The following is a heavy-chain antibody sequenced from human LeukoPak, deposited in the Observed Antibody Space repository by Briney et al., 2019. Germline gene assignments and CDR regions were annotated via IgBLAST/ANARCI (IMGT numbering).Heavy chain of an antibody. CDR2: IYYSGST. CDR3: ARGGSIPTSFDY. D-gene: IGHD3-16*01. V-gene: IGHV4-59*01. CDR1: GGSISSYY. Sequence: SETLSLTCTVPGGSISSYYWSWIRQPPGKGLEWIGYIYYSGSTNYNPSLKSRVTISVDTSKNQFSLKLSSVTAADTAVYYCARGGSIPTSFDYWGQGTLVTVSS. J-gene: IGHJ4*02.